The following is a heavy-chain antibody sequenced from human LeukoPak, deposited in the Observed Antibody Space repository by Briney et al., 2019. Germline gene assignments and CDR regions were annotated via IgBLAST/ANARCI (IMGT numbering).Heavy chain of an antibody. J-gene: IGHJ4*02. CDR3: ARGKGSPAAGVNFDF. CDR1: GFTFSPYW. Sequence: GGSLRLSCAASGFTFSPYWMYWVRQAPGKGLVWVSRINSDGSTTDYAESVKGRFTISRDNAKNMVFVQMNSLRAEDTAIYFCARGKGSPAAGVNFDFWGQGTLVAVSS. V-gene: IGHV3-74*01. D-gene: IGHD6-13*01. CDR2: INSDGSTT.